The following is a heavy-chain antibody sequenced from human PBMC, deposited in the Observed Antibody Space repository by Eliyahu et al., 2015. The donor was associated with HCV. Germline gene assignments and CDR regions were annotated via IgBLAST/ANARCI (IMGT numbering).Heavy chain of an antibody. CDR2: IIHSGSA. J-gene: IGHJ3*02. CDR3: TRGSAPIAFDI. Sequence: QVRLQQWGAGLLKPSETLSXTXNVXXXSLSDYXWSWFRQPPGKGLEWIGEIIHSGSANHNPSLTSRVSMSVDTSRNQISLTLSSVTAADTAVYYCTRGSAPIAFDIWAQGTMVIVSS. V-gene: IGHV4-34*02. CDR1: XXSLSDYX.